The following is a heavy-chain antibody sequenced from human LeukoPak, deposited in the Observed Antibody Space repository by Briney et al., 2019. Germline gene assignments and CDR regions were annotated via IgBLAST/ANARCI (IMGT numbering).Heavy chain of an antibody. V-gene: IGHV3-23*01. CDR1: GFTFSSSA. Sequence: GGSLRLSCAASGFTFSSSAMSWVRQAPGKGLEWVSAISNNGGYTYYADSVQGRFTISRDNSKSTLYLQMNSLRAEDTAKYYCTKDYCGKFCSAVWGQGTTVTVSS. J-gene: IGHJ6*02. CDR3: TKDYCGKFCSAV. CDR2: ISNNGGYT. D-gene: IGHD3-9*01.